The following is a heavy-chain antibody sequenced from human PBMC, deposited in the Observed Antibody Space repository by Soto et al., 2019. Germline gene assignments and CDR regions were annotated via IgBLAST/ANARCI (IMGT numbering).Heavy chain of an antibody. V-gene: IGHV3-30-3*01. CDR3: AREVGTFYYHYGMDV. J-gene: IGHJ6*02. CDR1: GFTFGSYN. D-gene: IGHD2-21*02. CDR2: ISFDGSNK. Sequence: QVQLVESGGGVVQPGRSLRLSCAASGFTFGSYNMEWVRQAPGKGLEWVTVISFDGSNKYYADSVQGRFTISRDNSKNTVYLEMNSLKPEDTAVYYCAREVGTFYYHYGMDVWGQGTTVTVAS.